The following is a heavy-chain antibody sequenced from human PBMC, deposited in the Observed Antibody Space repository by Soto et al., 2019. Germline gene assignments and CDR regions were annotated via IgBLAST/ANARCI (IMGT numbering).Heavy chain of an antibody. CDR1: GFTFPDVY. CDR3: AGWGGHDYNY. CDR2: IRPDGSET. Sequence: EVQLVQAGGGLVQPGGSLRLSCVGSGFTFPDVYMNWVRQAPGKGLEWVANIRPDGSETNYVESVKGRFTTSRANAKNSLFLQMNSLRDDATAVYYCAGWGGHDYNYGGQGILVTVSS. J-gene: IGHJ4*02. D-gene: IGHD4-4*01. V-gene: IGHV3-7*03.